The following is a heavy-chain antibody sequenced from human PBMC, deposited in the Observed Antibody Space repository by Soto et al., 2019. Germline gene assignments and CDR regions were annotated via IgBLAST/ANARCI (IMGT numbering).Heavy chain of an antibody. Sequence: GVLRLSCAASGFNVNSDYMNWVRQTPWKWLEWVSSIYSGETTYYADSVRGRFTISSDKSKNTLYFQLSSLRIEDTAVYYCTRDGRGLGRLSLFEYWGQGVMVTVSS. J-gene: IGHJ4*02. CDR3: TRDGRGLGRLSLFEY. V-gene: IGHV3-53*01. D-gene: IGHD2-21*02. CDR1: GFNVNSDY. CDR2: IYSGETT.